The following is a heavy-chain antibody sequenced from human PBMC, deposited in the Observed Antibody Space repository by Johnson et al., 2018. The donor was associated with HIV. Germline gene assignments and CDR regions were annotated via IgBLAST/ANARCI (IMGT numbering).Heavy chain of an antibody. J-gene: IGHJ3*02. CDR1: GFTFSSYW. CDR2: IKQDGSEK. D-gene: IGHD3-16*01. V-gene: IGHV3-7*01. CDR3: TTGLMSAFDM. Sequence: VHLVESGGGLVHPGGSLRLSCAASGFTFSSYWMSWVRQAPGKGLEWVANIKQDGSEKYYVDSVKGRFTISRDNAKNTLYLQMDSLRAEDTAVYYCTTGLMSAFDMWGQGTMVTVSS.